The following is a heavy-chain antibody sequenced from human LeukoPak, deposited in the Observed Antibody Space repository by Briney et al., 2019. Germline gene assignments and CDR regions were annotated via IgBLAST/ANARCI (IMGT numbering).Heavy chain of an antibody. Sequence: GESLKISCKGSGYSFTSYWIGWVRQVPGKGLEWMGIIYPGDSDTRYSPSFQGQVTISADKSISTAYLQWSSLKASDTAMYYCATSSITMIVVVHQGAFDIWGQGTMVTVSS. D-gene: IGHD3-22*01. CDR3: ATSSITMIVVVHQGAFDI. CDR2: IYPGDSDT. J-gene: IGHJ3*02. CDR1: GYSFTSYW. V-gene: IGHV5-51*01.